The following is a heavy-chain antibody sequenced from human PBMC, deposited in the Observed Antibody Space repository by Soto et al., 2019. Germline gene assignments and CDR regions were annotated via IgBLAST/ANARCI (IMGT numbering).Heavy chain of an antibody. J-gene: IGHJ4*02. CDR1: GFTFSSYG. CDR2: ISYDGSNK. Sequence: GGSLRLSCAASGFTFSSYGMHWVRQAPGKGLEWVAVISYDGSNKYYADSVKGRFTISRDNSKNTLYLQMNNLRAEDTAVYYCAKVQGPSYPLDYWGQGTLVTVSS. D-gene: IGHD2-2*01. V-gene: IGHV3-30*18. CDR3: AKVQGPSYPLDY.